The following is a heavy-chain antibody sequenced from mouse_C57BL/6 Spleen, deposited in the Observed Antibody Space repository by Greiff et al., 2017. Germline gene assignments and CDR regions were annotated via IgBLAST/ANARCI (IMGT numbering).Heavy chain of an antibody. Sequence: QVQLQQPGAELVKPGASVKLSCKASGYTFTSYWMQWVKQRPGQGLEWIGEIDPSDSSTNYNQKFKGKATLTVDTSSSTAYMQLSSLTSEDSAVYYCTTRRVVAGDYWGQGTTLTVSS. CDR1: GYTFTSYW. D-gene: IGHD1-1*01. J-gene: IGHJ2*01. CDR2: IDPSDSST. V-gene: IGHV1-50*01. CDR3: TTRRVVAGDY.